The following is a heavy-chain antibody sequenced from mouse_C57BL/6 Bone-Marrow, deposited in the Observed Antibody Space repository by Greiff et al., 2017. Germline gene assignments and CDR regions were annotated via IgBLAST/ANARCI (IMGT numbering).Heavy chain of an antibody. V-gene: IGHV5-4*01. CDR3: ARERPTVVAKDAMDY. CDR2: ISDGGSYT. Sequence: DVQLVESGGGLVKPGGSLKLSCAASGFTFSSYAMSWVRQTPEKRLEWVATISDGGSYTYYPDNVKGRFTISRDNAKNNLYLQMSHLKSEDTAMYYCARERPTVVAKDAMDYWGQGTSVTVSS. J-gene: IGHJ4*01. D-gene: IGHD1-1*01. CDR1: GFTFSSYA.